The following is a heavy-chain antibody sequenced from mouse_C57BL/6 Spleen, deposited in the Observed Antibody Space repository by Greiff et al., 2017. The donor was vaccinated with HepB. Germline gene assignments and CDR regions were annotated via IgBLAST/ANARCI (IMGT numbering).Heavy chain of an antibody. V-gene: IGHV1-5*01. CDR3: TREITTVVDYYAMDY. Sequence: EVQLQQSGPVLARPGASVKMSCKTSGYTFTSYWMHWVKQRPGQGLEWIGAIYPGNSDTSYNQKFKGKAKLTAVTSASTAYMELSSLTNEDSAVYYCTREITTVVDYYAMDYWGQGTSVTVSS. CDR2: IYPGNSDT. J-gene: IGHJ4*01. D-gene: IGHD1-1*01. CDR1: GYTFTSYW.